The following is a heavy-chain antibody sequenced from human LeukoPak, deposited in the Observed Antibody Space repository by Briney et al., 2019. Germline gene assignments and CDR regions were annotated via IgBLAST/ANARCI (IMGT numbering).Heavy chain of an antibody. CDR1: GFTFSSYG. CDR2: ISYDGSNK. J-gene: IGHJ4*02. V-gene: IGHV3-30*18. Sequence: GGSLRLSCAASGFTFSSYGMHWVRQAPGKGLEWVAVISYDGSNKYYADSVKGRFTISRDNSKNTLYLQMNSLRAEDTAVYYCAKGGTAMAVFDYWGQGTLVTVSS. D-gene: IGHD5-18*01. CDR3: AKGGTAMAVFDY.